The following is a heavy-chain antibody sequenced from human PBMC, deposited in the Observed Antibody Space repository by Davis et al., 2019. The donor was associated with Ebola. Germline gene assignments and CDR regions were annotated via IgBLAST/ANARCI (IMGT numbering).Heavy chain of an antibody. CDR3: ARLTGSYPGWFDP. Sequence: GESLKISCAASGFTFSSYEMNWIRQAPGKGLEWVSYISSTGSTIYYADSVKGRFTISRDNAKNSLYLQMNSLGAEDTAVYYCARLTGSYPGWFDPWGQGTLVTVSS. J-gene: IGHJ5*02. CDR2: ISSTGSTI. V-gene: IGHV3-48*03. CDR1: GFTFSSYE. D-gene: IGHD1-26*01.